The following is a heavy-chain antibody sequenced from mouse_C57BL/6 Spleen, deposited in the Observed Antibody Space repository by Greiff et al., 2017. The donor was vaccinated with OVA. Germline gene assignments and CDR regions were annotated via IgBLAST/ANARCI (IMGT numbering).Heavy chain of an antibody. CDR3: ARGQLTGTRYFDV. Sequence: VQLVESGAELARPGASVKMSCKASGYTFTSYTMHWVKQRPGQGLEWIGYINPSSGYTKYNQKFKDKATLTADKSSSTAYMQLSSLTSEDSAVYYCARGQLTGTRYFDVWGTGTTVTVSS. CDR2: INPSSGYT. J-gene: IGHJ1*03. V-gene: IGHV1-4*01. D-gene: IGHD4-1*01. CDR1: GYTFTSYT.